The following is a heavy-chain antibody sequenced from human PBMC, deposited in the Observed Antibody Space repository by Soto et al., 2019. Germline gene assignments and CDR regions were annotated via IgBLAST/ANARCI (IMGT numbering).Heavy chain of an antibody. V-gene: IGHV1-58*01. D-gene: IGHD2-15*01. CDR2: IVVGSGNT. J-gene: IGHJ4*02. Sequence: EASVKGSCKASAFTFTSSAVQLVRQARGQRLEWIGWIVVGSGNTNYAQKFQGRVTITTDTSTRTAYMEVRSLRSDDTAVYYCARDGYCNGGACYSFWGQGSRVTVSS. CDR1: AFTFTSSA. CDR3: ARDGYCNGGACYSF.